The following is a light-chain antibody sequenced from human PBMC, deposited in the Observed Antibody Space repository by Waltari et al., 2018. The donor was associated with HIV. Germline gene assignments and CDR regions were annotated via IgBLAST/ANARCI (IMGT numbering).Light chain of an antibody. CDR2: RNF. CDR3: AAWDDSLTAYV. CDR1: NSNLRADS. Sequence: QSVLTQPPSASGTPGQRLTISCPGNNSNLRADSVSWFRQLPGTAPELPIYRNFQRPSGVPDRFSASKSGSSASLAISGLQFEDEADYYCAAWDDSLTAYVLGTGTKVTVL. J-gene: IGLJ1*01. V-gene: IGLV1-47*02.